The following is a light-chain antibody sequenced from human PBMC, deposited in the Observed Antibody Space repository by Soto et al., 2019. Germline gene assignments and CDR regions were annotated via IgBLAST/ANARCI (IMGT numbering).Light chain of an antibody. CDR2: AAS. CDR3: LQDFHYPFT. CDR1: QDIRKD. J-gene: IGKJ2*01. V-gene: IGKV1-6*01. Sequence: AIHMTQSPSSLSASVGDRVTITCRASQDIRKDLGWYQQKPGRAPKLLIYAASSLQSGVPSRFSGSGSASDFTLTISSLQPEDFATYYCLQDFHYPFTFGQGTKLEIK.